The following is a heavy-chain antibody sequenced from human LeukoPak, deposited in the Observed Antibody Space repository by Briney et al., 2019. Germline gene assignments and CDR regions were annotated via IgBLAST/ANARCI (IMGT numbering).Heavy chain of an antibody. CDR3: ARLCQVTTCAKFEY. Sequence: SETLSLTCGVDGGSFSGYDWSWVRQSPGKGLTWIGSVYYSGSTLFSASFENRVAMPVDRSKNQFSLKLNSVTAADTATYYCARLCQVTTCAKFEYWGQGILVTVAS. D-gene: IGHD2-21*02. CDR1: GGSFSGYD. J-gene: IGHJ4*02. CDR2: VYYSGST. V-gene: IGHV4-34*01.